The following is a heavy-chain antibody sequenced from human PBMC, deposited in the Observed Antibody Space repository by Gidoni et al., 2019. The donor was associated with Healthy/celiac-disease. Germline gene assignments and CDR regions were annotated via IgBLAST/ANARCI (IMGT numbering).Heavy chain of an antibody. D-gene: IGHD3-10*01. J-gene: IGHJ6*03. CDR3: RVVQGVNIYYYYMDV. CDR2: IKSKTDGRTT. CDR1: GFTFSNAW. V-gene: IGHV3-15*01. Sequence: EVQLVESGGGWVKPGGSLRLSCAASGFTFSNAWMSWVRQDPGKGLEWVGRIKSKTDGRTTDYAAPVKGRFTISRDDSKNTLYLQMNSLKTEDTAVYYCRVVQGVNIYYYYMDVWGKGTTVTVSS.